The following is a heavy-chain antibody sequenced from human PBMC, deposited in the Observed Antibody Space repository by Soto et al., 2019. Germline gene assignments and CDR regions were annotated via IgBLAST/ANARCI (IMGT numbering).Heavy chain of an antibody. Sequence: EVQLVESGGGLVQPGGSLRLSCAASGFTFSSYWMHWVRQDPLKGLVWVSSIRSDGTATQYADSVKGRFTVSRDNAKNTVYLQMNSLRAEDTAVYSCAKDLSWGQCDYWGQGTLVTVSS. D-gene: IGHD3-16*01. V-gene: IGHV3-74*03. CDR2: IRSDGTAT. J-gene: IGHJ4*02. CDR1: GFTFSSYW. CDR3: AKDLSWGQCDY.